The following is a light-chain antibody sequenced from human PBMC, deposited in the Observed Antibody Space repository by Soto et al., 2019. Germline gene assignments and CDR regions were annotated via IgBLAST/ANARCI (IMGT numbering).Light chain of an antibody. CDR1: SSDVGSYHL. Sequence: QSALTQPASVSGSPGQSITISCTGTSSDVGSYHLVSWYQQHPGKAPKLMIYEGSKRPSGVSNRFSGSKSGNTASLTISGLQAEDEADYYCCSYAGSSIPYVFGTGTKVTVL. J-gene: IGLJ1*01. CDR3: CSYAGSSIPYV. V-gene: IGLV2-23*01. CDR2: EGS.